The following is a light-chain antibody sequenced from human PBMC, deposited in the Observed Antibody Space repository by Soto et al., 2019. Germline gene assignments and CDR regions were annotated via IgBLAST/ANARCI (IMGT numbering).Light chain of an antibody. Sequence: QSALTQPASXSXSPGQSXTIXCXXTSTDVGXXXLVSWYQQHPGKAPKLFIYEVFKRPSGVXDRFSGSKSGNTASLTISGLXAEDEADYYCCSYASDNTLIFGGGTKLTVL. CDR1: STDVGXXXL. CDR2: EVF. J-gene: IGLJ2*01. V-gene: IGLV2-23*02. CDR3: CSYASDNTLI.